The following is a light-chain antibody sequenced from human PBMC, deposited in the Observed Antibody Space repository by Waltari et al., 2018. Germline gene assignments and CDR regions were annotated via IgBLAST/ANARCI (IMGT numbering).Light chain of an antibody. V-gene: IGKV3-15*01. CDR3: QQYNEWPHS. CDR2: GAS. Sequence: EIVMTQSPGTLSVSLGERATLSCRASQSTGSSLVWFQQKPGQGPRLLIYGASTRATDIPARFSGSGSGKDFTLTIHGLQSEDFAFYYCQQYNEWPHSFGQGTKLEI. J-gene: IGKJ2*01. CDR1: QSTGSS.